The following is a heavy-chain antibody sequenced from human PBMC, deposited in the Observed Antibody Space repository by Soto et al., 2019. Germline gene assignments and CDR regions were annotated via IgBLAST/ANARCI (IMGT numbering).Heavy chain of an antibody. CDR1: GGTFSIYA. D-gene: IGHD3-22*01. V-gene: IGHV1-69*13. Sequence: SVKVSCKASGGTFSIYAISWVLQAPGQGLEWMGGIIPIFGTANYAQKFQGRVTITADESTSTAYMELSSLRSEDTAVYYCARINYYDSSGYYNWFDPWGQGTLVTVSS. J-gene: IGHJ5*02. CDR3: ARINYYDSSGYYNWFDP. CDR2: IIPIFGTA.